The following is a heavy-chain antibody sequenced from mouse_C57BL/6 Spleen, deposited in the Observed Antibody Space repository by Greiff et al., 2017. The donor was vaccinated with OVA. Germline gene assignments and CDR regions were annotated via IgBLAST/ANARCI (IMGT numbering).Heavy chain of an antibody. CDR1: GFSLTSYG. Sequence: VQLQESGPGLVQPSQSLSITCTVSGFSLTSYGVHWVRQSPGKGLEWLGVIWSGGSTDYNAAFISRLSISKDNSKSQVFFQMNSLQADDTAIYYCATLTGGYFDVWGTGTTVTVSS. V-gene: IGHV2-2*01. CDR2: IWSGGST. CDR3: ATLTGGYFDV. D-gene: IGHD4-1*01. J-gene: IGHJ1*03.